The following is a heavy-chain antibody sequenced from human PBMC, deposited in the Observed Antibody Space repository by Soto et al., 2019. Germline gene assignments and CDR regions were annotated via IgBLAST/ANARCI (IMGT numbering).Heavy chain of an antibody. J-gene: IGHJ6*02. CDR1: GGSISSYY. Sequence: SETLSLTCTVSGGSISSYYWSWIRQPPGKGLEWIGYIYYSRSTNYNPSLKSRVTISVDTSKNQFSLKLSSVTAADTAVYHCARGGSGYVHGMDVWGQGTPVTVYS. CDR3: ARGGSGYVHGMDV. D-gene: IGHD5-12*01. V-gene: IGHV4-59*01. CDR2: IYYSRST.